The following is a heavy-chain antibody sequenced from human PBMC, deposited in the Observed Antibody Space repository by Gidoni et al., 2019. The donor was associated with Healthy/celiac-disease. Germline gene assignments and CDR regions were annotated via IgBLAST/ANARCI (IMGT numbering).Heavy chain of an antibody. CDR3: ARDHYYDSSGYYVFGYYFDY. V-gene: IGHV3-30-3*01. CDR1: GFTFSRYA. J-gene: IGHJ4*02. CDR2: ISYDGSNK. D-gene: IGHD3-22*01. Sequence: QVQLVESGGGVVQPGRSLRLSCAASGFTFSRYAMPWVRQAPGKGLEWVAVISYDGSNKYYADSVKGRFTISRDNSKNTLYLQMNSLRAEDTAVYYCARDHYYDSSGYYVFGYYFDYWGQGTLVTVSS.